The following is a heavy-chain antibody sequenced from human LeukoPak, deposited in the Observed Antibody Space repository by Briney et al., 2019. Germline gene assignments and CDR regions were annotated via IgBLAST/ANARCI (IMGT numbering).Heavy chain of an antibody. Sequence: PSETLSLTCTVSGGSINGYFWSWMRQPAGKGLEWIGRILTNGNTDYNPSLNSRVTMSMDTSRNQFSLKLRSVSAADTAVYYCARSARVEPGTGYYFDSWGREPWSPSPQ. CDR1: GGSINGYF. CDR3: ARSARVEPGTGYYFDS. V-gene: IGHV4-4*07. CDR2: ILTNGNT. J-gene: IGHJ4*02. D-gene: IGHD2-15*01.